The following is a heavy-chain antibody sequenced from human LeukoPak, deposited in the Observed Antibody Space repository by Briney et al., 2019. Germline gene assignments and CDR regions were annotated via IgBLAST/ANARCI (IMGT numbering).Heavy chain of an antibody. Sequence: PGGSLRLSCAASGFIFSNFAMSWVRQAPGKGLEWVSAISGSGGSTYYADSVKGRFTLPRDNSKNTLFLQMNSLRAEDTAVYYCAKDRRYCSGYSCYSGSDYWGQGTQVTVSS. V-gene: IGHV3-23*01. D-gene: IGHD2-15*01. CDR3: AKDRRYCSGYSCYSGSDY. CDR2: ISGSGGST. J-gene: IGHJ4*02. CDR1: GFIFSNFA.